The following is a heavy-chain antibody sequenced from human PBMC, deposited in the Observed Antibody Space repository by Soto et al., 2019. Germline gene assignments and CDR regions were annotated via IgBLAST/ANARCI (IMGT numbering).Heavy chain of an antibody. D-gene: IGHD1-26*01. J-gene: IGHJ3*02. CDR1: GYTFTGYY. CDR3: ARASGIVEARAAFDI. Sequence: GASVKVSCKASGYTFTGYYMHWVRQAPGQGLEWMGWINPNSGGTNYAQKFQGWVTMTRDTSISTAYMELSRLRSDDTAVYYCARASGIVEARAAFDIWGQGTMVTVS. V-gene: IGHV1-2*04. CDR2: INPNSGGT.